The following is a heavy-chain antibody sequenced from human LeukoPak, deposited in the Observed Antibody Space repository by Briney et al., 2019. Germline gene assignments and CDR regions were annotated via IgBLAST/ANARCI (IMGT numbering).Heavy chain of an antibody. CDR1: GGSFSGYY. J-gene: IGHJ5*02. D-gene: IGHD3-3*01. CDR2: INHSGST. Sequence: SSETLSLTCAVYGGSFSGYYWSWIRQPPGKGLEWIGEINHSGSTNYNPSLKSRVTISVDTSKNQFSLKLSSVTAADTAVYYCARGILDGYYDFWSGYSKPHNWFDPWGQGTLVTVSS. CDR3: ARGILDGYYDFWSGYSKPHNWFDP. V-gene: IGHV4-34*01.